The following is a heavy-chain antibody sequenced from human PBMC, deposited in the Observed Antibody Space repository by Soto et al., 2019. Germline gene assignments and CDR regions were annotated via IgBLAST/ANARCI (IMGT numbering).Heavy chain of an antibody. D-gene: IGHD6-13*01. CDR2: IWYDGSNK. V-gene: IGHV3-33*01. J-gene: IGHJ6*02. Sequence: PGGSLRLSCAASGFTFSSYGMHWVRQAPGKGLEWVAVIWYDGSNKYYADSVKGRFTISRDNSKNTLYLQMNSLRAEDTAVYYCARASLDRSWGRRYYYYYGMDVWGQGTMVTVSS. CDR3: ARASLDRSWGRRYYYYYGMDV. CDR1: GFTFSSYG.